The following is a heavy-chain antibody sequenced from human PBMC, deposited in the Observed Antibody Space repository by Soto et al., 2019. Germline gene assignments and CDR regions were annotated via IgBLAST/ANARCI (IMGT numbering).Heavy chain of an antibody. CDR1: GNTFTNYY. D-gene: IGHD2-21*02. CDR2: INPSGGHT. J-gene: IGHJ4*02. CDR3: ARGGHVVVVTAAFDY. V-gene: IGHV1-46*01. Sequence: QVQLMQSGAEVKKPGASVKVSCKASGNTFTNYYIHWVRQAPGQGLEWMGTINPSGGHTTYAQKSLXXXTXTRDTSTSTLYMELTSLRSEDTAVYYCARGGHVVVVTAAFDYWGQGTLVTVSS.